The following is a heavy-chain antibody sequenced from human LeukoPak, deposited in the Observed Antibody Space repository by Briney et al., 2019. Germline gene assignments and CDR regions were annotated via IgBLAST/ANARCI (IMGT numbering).Heavy chain of an antibody. Sequence: ASVKVSCKASGYTFTGYYMHWVRQAPGQGLEWVGWINPNSGGTNYAQKFQGRVTMTRDTSISTAYMELSRLRSDDTAVYYCARDDIVVVPAAMRGWFDPWGQGTLVTVSS. V-gene: IGHV1-2*02. J-gene: IGHJ5*02. CDR3: ARDDIVVVPAAMRGWFDP. CDR2: INPNSGGT. D-gene: IGHD2-2*01. CDR1: GYTFTGYY.